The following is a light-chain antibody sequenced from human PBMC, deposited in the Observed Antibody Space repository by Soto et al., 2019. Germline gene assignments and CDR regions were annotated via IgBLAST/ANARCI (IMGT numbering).Light chain of an antibody. CDR2: DAS. CDR1: QSVNSH. CDR3: QQFSSYPLT. J-gene: IGKJ4*01. Sequence: EVVLTQSPATLSLSPGERATLSCRASQSVNSHLGWYQQQPGQPPRLLIYDASNRASGIPARFSGSGSGTDFTLTISNLEPEDFAVYYCQQFSSYPLTFGGGTKVDIK. V-gene: IGKV3-11*01.